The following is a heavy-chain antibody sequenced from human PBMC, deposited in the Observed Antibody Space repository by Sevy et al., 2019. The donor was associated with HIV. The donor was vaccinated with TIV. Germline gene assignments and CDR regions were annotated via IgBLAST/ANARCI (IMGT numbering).Heavy chain of an antibody. D-gene: IGHD1-1*01. CDR3: AKQVTTGTSGEFDH. Sequence: GGSLRLSCAASGFTFSSYAMSWVRQAPGKGLEWVSAISGSGGSTYYADSVKGRFTIIRDNSKNTLCMQMNSRRAEDTAVYYCAKQVTTGTSGEFDHWGQGTLVTVSS. CDR1: GFTFSSYA. CDR2: ISGSGGST. V-gene: IGHV3-23*01. J-gene: IGHJ5*02.